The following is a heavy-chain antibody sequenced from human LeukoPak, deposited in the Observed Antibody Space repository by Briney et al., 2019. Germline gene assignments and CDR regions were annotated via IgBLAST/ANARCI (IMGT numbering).Heavy chain of an antibody. Sequence: GGSLRLSCAASGFTFSSYAMSWVRQAPGKGLEWVSAIRDSGSSTHYADSVKGRFTTSRDNSKNTLFLQMNSLRAEDTAIYYCAKYGPQDSGSSHFDYWGQGTLVTVSS. CDR2: IRDSGSST. CDR1: GFTFSSYA. V-gene: IGHV3-23*01. CDR3: AKYGPQDSGSSHFDY. D-gene: IGHD1-26*01. J-gene: IGHJ4*02.